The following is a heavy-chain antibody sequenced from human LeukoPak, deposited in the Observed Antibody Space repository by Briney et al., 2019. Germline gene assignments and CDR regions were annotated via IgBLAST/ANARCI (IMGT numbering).Heavy chain of an antibody. Sequence: SETLSLTCTVSGVSISSYYWSWIRQPPGKGLEWIGNIYHSGSTNYNASLKSRVTISVDTSKNQFSLKLSSVTAADTAVYYCARDVYYYDSSGSRALDIWGQGTMVTVSS. CDR1: GVSISSYY. D-gene: IGHD3-22*01. J-gene: IGHJ3*02. CDR2: IYHSGST. V-gene: IGHV4-59*01. CDR3: ARDVYYYDSSGSRALDI.